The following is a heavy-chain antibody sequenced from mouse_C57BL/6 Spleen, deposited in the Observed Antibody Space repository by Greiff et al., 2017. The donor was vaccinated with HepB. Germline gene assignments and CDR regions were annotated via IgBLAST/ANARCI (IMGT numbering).Heavy chain of an antibody. J-gene: IGHJ4*01. D-gene: IGHD1-1*01. V-gene: IGHV8-12*01. CDR2: IYWDDDK. CDR1: GFSLSTSGMG. Sequence: QVTLKESGPGILQPSHTLSLTCSFSGFSLSTSGMGVSWIRHPPGKGVEWLAHIYWDDDKRYNPSLKSRLTISKDTSRNQIFLKITSVDTADTATYYCARRNYYGSSYYYAMDYWGQGTSVTVSS. CDR3: ARRNYYGSSYYYAMDY.